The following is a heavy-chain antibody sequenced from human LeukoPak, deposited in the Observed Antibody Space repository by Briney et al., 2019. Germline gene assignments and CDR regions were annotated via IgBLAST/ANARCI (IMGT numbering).Heavy chain of an antibody. V-gene: IGHV1-69*06. CDR3: ARDYGDIVVVPAAMHFDY. D-gene: IGHD2-2*01. Sequence: SVKVSCKASGDTFSIYAISWVRQAPGQGLEWMGGIIPIFGTAKYAQKFQGRVTITADKSTGTAYMELSSLRSEDTAVYYCARDYGDIVVVPAAMHFDYWGQGTLVTVSS. J-gene: IGHJ4*02. CDR2: IIPIFGTA. CDR1: GDTFSIYA.